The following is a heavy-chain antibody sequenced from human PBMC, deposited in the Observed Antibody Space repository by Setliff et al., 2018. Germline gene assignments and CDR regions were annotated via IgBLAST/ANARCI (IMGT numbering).Heavy chain of an antibody. CDR3: TGDTGAYHALLF. CDR1: GGSIGGGAYY. D-gene: IGHD2-2*01. Sequence: SETLSLTCTVSGGSIGGGAYYWSWIRQHPGKGLEWIGYISYSGSTYYNPSLKSRVTISVDTSKNQFSLKLNSVTAADTAVYFCTGDTGAYHALLFWGQGILVTVSS. V-gene: IGHV4-31*03. J-gene: IGHJ4*01. CDR2: ISYSGST.